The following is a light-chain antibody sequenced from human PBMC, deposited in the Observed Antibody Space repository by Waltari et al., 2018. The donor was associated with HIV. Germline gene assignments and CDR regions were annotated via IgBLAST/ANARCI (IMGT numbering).Light chain of an antibody. J-gene: IGLJ3*02. CDR1: ALPKQY. Sequence: SYELTQPPSVSVSPGQTARITCSGDALPKQYAYWYHQKPGQAPVLVIYKDTERPSGIPSRFSCSSSGTTVTLPISGVQAEDEADYYCQSADSSGTWVFGGGTKLTVL. CDR2: KDT. CDR3: QSADSSGTWV. V-gene: IGLV3-25*03.